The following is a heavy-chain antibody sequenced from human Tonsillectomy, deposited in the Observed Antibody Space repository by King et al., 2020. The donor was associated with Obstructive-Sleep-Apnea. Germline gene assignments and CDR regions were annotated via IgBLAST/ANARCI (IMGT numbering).Heavy chain of an antibody. J-gene: IGHJ4*02. CDR3: ARVQISWCNPIDY. CDR1: GGSISSSSYY. V-gene: IGHV4-39*07. CDR2: IYYSGST. D-gene: IGHD4/OR15-4a*01. Sequence: QLQLQESGPGLVKPSETLSLTCTVSGGSISSSSYYWGWIRQPPGKGLEWIGSIYYSGSTYYNPSLKSRVTISVDTSKNQFSLKLSSVTAADTAIYYCARVQISWCNPIDYWGQGTLVTVSS.